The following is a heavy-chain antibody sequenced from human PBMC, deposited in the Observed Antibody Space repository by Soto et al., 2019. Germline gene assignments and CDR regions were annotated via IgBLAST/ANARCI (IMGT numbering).Heavy chain of an antibody. J-gene: IGHJ2*01. CDR3: DHRDLHSFPTRRSSDL. CDR2: ISGSGGST. Sequence: EWVSAISGSGGSTYYADSVKGRLTISRDNSKNTLYLQMNSLRAEFMAEYYGDHRDLHSFPTRRSSDL. V-gene: IGHV3-23*01. D-gene: IGHD1-1*01.